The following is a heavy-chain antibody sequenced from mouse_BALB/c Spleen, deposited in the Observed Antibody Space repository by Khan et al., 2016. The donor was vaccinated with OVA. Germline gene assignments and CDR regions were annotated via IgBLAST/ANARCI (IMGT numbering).Heavy chain of an antibody. D-gene: IGHD1-2*01. CDR1: GYSITSGYG. Sequence: EVQLQESGPGLVKPSQSLSLTCTVTGYSITSGYGWNWIRQFPGNKLEWMGYISYSGSTNYNPSPKSRISIHRHTSKNQFFLQLNSVTTEDTATDYCARPARIKYWGQGTTLTVSS. CDR3: ARPARIKY. J-gene: IGHJ2*01. CDR2: ISYSGST. V-gene: IGHV3-2*02.